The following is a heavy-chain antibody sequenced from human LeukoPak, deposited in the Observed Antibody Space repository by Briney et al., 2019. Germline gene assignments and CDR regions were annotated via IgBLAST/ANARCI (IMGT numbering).Heavy chain of an antibody. CDR3: TRRGYYYMDV. Sequence: GGSLRLSCAASGFTFDKAWMTWVRQASGKGLEWVGRIRSKANSYATAYAASVKGRSTISRDDSKNTAYLQMNSLKTEDTAVYYCTRRGYYYMDVWGKGTTVTVSS. CDR1: GFTFDKAW. V-gene: IGHV3-73*01. J-gene: IGHJ6*03. CDR2: IRSKANSYAT.